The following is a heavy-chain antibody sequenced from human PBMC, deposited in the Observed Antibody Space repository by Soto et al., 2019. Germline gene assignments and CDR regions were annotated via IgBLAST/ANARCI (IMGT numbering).Heavy chain of an antibody. CDR3: ARPAMVNNNWFFDI. Sequence: QGQLQESGPGLVKPSETLSLTCNVSGVSIKSYYWSWIRHPPGKGLQWIGYIHYSGNTNYNPPLKSRVTMSLDASKNQLSLRLNSVTAADTAVYYCARPAMVNNNWFFDIRGRCTLVTVSS. V-gene: IGHV4-59*08. CDR1: GVSIKSYY. D-gene: IGHD5-18*01. J-gene: IGHJ2*01. CDR2: IHYSGNT.